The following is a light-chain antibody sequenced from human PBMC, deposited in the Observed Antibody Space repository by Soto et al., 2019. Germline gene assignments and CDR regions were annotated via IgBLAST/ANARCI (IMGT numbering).Light chain of an antibody. J-gene: IGKJ5*01. Sequence: EIVMTQSPATLSVSPGERATLSCRASQSVSSNLAWYQQKPGQAPRLLIYGASTRATGIPARFSGSGSGTEFTLTISSLQSEDFAVYYCHQYNDWPRTLGQGTRLEIK. CDR3: HQYNDWPRT. CDR1: QSVSSN. CDR2: GAS. V-gene: IGKV3-15*01.